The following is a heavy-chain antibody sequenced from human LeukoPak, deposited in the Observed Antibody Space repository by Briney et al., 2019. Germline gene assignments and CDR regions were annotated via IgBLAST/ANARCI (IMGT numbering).Heavy chain of an antibody. CDR3: AKDKVSGSSGWYSYFDY. V-gene: IGHV3-21*04. D-gene: IGHD6-19*01. Sequence: PGGSLRLSCAASGFTFNTYSMNWVRQAPGKGLEWVSSISSSSKYIYYADSVKGRFTISRDNAKNSLHLQMNSLRAEDTAVYYCAKDKVSGSSGWYSYFDYWGQGTLVTVSS. CDR2: ISSSSKYI. CDR1: GFTFNTYS. J-gene: IGHJ4*02.